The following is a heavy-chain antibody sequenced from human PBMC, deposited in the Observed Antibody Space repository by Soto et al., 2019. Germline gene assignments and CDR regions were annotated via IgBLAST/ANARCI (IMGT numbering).Heavy chain of an antibody. CDR3: ERARDIAEAGISWFDP. J-gene: IGHJ5*02. CDR1: GFTFSSYW. CDR2: INSDGSST. V-gene: IGHV3-74*01. D-gene: IGHD6-13*01. Sequence: GGSLRLSCAASGFTFSSYWMHWVRQAPGKGLVWVSRINSDGSSTSYADSVKGRFSISRDNAKNTLYLQMNSLRAEDTAVYYCERARDIAEAGISWFDPWGQGNLVTVSS.